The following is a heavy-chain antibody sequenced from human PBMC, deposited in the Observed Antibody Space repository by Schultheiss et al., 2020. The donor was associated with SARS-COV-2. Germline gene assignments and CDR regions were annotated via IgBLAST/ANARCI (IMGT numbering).Heavy chain of an antibody. Sequence: GGSLRLSCAASGFTFSSYAMHWVRQAPGKGLEWVSGISWNSGTIGYADSVKGRFTISRDNSKNTLYLQMNSLRAEDTAVYYCARGDCSGGSCYSRYYYYGMDVWGQGTTVTVSS. V-gene: IGHV3-64*04. D-gene: IGHD2-15*01. J-gene: IGHJ6*02. CDR1: GFTFSSYA. CDR2: ISWNSGTI. CDR3: ARGDCSGGSCYSRYYYYGMDV.